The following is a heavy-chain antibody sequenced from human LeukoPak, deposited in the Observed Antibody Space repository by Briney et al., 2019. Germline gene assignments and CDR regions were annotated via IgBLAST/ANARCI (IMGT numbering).Heavy chain of an antibody. J-gene: IGHJ5*02. V-gene: IGHV4-34*01. Sequence: SETLSLTCAVYGGSFSGYYWSWIRQPPGKGLEWIGEINHSGSTNYNPSLKSRVTISVDTSKNQFSLKLSSATAADTAVYYCARAALLRYFDWLLPFDPWGQGTLVTVSS. CDR2: INHSGST. CDR1: GGSFSGYY. CDR3: ARAALLRYFDWLLPFDP. D-gene: IGHD3-9*01.